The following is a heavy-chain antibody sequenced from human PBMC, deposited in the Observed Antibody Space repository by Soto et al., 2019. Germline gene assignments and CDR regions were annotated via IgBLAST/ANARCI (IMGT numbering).Heavy chain of an antibody. CDR2: ISHDGSNK. D-gene: IGHD2-15*01. CDR1: GFTFSSYA. V-gene: IGHV3-30*04. CDR3: ARDGWIDY. Sequence: QVQLVESGGGVVQPGTSLRLSCAASGFTFSSYAMQWVRQAPGEGLEWVAVISHDGSNKDYADSVKGRFTISRDNSKNTLDLQMTSLRGEDTAVYYCARDGWIDYWGQGTLVTVSS. J-gene: IGHJ4*02.